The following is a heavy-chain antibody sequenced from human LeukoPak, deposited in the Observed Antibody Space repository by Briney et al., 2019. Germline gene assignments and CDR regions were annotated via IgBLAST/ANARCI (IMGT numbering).Heavy chain of an antibody. Sequence: GGSLRLSCAASGFTFDDYAMHWVRQAPGKGLEWVSGISWNSGSIGYADSVKGRFTISRDNAKNSLYLQMNSLRAEDTALYYCAGAFDIWGQGTMVTVSS. CDR3: AGAFDI. J-gene: IGHJ3*02. V-gene: IGHV3-9*01. CDR1: GFTFDDYA. CDR2: ISWNSGSI.